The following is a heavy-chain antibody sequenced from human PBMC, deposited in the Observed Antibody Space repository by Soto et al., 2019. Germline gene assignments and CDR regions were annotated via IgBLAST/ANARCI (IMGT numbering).Heavy chain of an antibody. V-gene: IGHV1-69*13. Sequence: SVKVSCKASGGTFSSYAISWVRQAPGQGLEWMGGIIPIFGTANYAKQSQGRVTITADESTSTAYMELSSLRSEDTAVYYCVYGSGSYLRPRPRGWFDPWGKGTLVTVSS. CDR1: GGTFSSYA. CDR3: VYGSGSYLRPRPRGWFDP. J-gene: IGHJ5*02. CDR2: IIPIFGTA. D-gene: IGHD3-10*01.